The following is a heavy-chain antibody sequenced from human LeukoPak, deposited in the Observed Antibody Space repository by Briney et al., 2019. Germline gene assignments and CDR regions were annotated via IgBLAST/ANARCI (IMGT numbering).Heavy chain of an antibody. V-gene: IGHV3-21*01. CDR3: AREDVVVTANDAFDI. CDR2: ISSSSSYI. D-gene: IGHD2-21*02. J-gene: IGHJ3*02. Sequence: PGGSLRLSCAASGFTFSSYSMNWVRQAPGKGLEWVSSISSSSSYIYYADSVKGRFTISRDNAKNSLYLQMNSLGAEDTAVYYCAREDVVVTANDAFDIWGQGTMVTVSS. CDR1: GFTFSSYS.